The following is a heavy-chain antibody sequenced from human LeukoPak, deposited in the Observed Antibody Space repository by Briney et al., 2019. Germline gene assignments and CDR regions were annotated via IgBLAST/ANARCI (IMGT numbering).Heavy chain of an antibody. CDR3: AKDIRSGCYLCAFDI. CDR1: GFTFSSYG. V-gene: IGHV3-21*01. D-gene: IGHD6-19*01. CDR2: ISSSSSYI. J-gene: IGHJ3*02. Sequence: PGRSLRVSCAASGFTFSSYGIHWVRQAPGKGLEWVSSISSSSSYIYYADSVKGRFTISRDNAKNSLYLQMNSLRAEDTAVYYCAKDIRSGCYLCAFDIWGQGTRVTVSS.